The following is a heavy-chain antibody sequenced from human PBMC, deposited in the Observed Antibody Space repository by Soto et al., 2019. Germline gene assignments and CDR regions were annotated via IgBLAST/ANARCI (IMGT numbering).Heavy chain of an antibody. V-gene: IGHV4-59*01. D-gene: IGHD3-9*01. Sequence: SETLSLTCTLSGGSISSYYWSWIRQPPEKGLERIGYIYYSGSTNYNPSLKSRVTISVDTSKNQCSLKLRSVTGADKAVYYCARDYHPRHSVIWTGWNTNYYYDGMGDWGQGTTVTVS. CDR3: ARDYHPRHSVIWTGWNTNYYYDGMGD. CDR2: IYYSGST. CDR1: GGSISSYY. J-gene: IGHJ6*02.